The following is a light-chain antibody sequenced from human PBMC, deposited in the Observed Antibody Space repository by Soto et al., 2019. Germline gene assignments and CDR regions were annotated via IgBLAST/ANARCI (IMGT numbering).Light chain of an antibody. CDR1: QSISSY. CDR2: AAS. J-gene: IGKJ2*01. CDR3: QQSYSTPVT. V-gene: IGKV1-39*01. Sequence: DIQMTQSPSSLSASVGDRVTITCRASQSISSYLNLYQQKPGKAPNLLIFAASSLQSGVPSRFSGSGSGTDFTLTISSLQPEDFATYYCQQSYSTPVTFGQGTKLEIK.